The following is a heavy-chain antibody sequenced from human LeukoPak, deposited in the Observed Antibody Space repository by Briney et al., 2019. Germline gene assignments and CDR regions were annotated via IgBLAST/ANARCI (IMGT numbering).Heavy chain of an antibody. CDR3: ARGPSVVVPAATTLSAYYFDY. V-gene: IGHV1-8*03. J-gene: IGHJ4*02. Sequence: ASVKVSCKASGYTFTSYDINWVRQATGQGLEWMGWMNPNSGNTGYAQKFQGRVTITRNTSISTAYMELSSLRSEDTAVYYCARGPSVVVPAATTLSAYYFDYWGRGTLVTVSS. CDR2: MNPNSGNT. CDR1: GYTFTSYD. D-gene: IGHD2-2*01.